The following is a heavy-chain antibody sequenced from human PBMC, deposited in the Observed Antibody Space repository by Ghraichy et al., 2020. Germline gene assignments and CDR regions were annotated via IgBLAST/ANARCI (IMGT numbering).Heavy chain of an antibody. J-gene: IGHJ6*02. Sequence: SETLSLTCTVSGGSISSYYWSWIRQPPGKGLEWIGYIYYSGSTNYNPSLKSRVTISVDTSKNQFSLKLSSVTAADTAVYYCARWDEGNCGGDCDHYYYGMDVWGQGTTVTVSS. CDR1: GGSISSYY. CDR2: IYYSGST. V-gene: IGHV4-59*01. CDR3: ARWDEGNCGGDCDHYYYGMDV. D-gene: IGHD2-21*02.